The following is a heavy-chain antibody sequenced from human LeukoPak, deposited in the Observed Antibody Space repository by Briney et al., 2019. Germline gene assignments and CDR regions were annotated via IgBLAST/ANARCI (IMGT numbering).Heavy chain of an antibody. D-gene: IGHD3-9*01. CDR3: ARYDWGYFDY. CDR2: ISIYNGET. Sequence: ASVTVSCKASGYTFISYGISWVRQAPGQGLEWVGWISIYNGETNYADNVQGRVTMSADTSTNTAYMDLRSLRPDDTAVYYCARYDWGYFDYWGRGSLVTVSS. CDR1: GYTFISYG. J-gene: IGHJ4*02. V-gene: IGHV1-18*01.